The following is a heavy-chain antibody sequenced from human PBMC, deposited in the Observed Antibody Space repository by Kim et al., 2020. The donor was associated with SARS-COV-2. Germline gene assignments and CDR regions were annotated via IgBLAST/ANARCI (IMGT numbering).Heavy chain of an antibody. D-gene: IGHD6-19*01. J-gene: IGHJ4*02. V-gene: IGHV1-46*01. Sequence: KCQGRVTMTRDTSTSTIYMELSSLRSEDTAVYYCAREGTPIAVAGRGGLDYWGQGTLVTVSS. CDR3: AREGTPIAVAGRGGLDY.